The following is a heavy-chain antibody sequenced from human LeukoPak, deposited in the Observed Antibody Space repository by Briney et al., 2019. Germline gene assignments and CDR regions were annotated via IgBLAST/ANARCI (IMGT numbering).Heavy chain of an antibody. CDR1: GFTFSSYG. CDR3: AKDLGDYSGTYYNSFDH. CDR2: ISGSGVST. J-gene: IGHJ5*02. D-gene: IGHD1-26*01. Sequence: GGSLRLSCAASGFTFSSYGMHWVRQAPGKGLEWVSAISGSGVSTYYADSVKGRFTISRDNSRNTLYLQMNTLRAEDTAVYYCAKDLGDYSGTYYNSFDHWGQGTLVTVSS. V-gene: IGHV3-23*01.